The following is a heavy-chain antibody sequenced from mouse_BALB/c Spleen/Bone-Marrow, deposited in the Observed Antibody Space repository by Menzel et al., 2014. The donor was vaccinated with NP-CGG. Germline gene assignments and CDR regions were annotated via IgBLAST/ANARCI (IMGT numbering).Heavy chain of an antibody. V-gene: IGHV1-54*01. Sequence: QVQLQQPGDELVRPGTSVKVSCKASGYALTNYLIEWFKQRPGQGLEWIGRINPGIGGTTYNAKFKGKATLTADKSSTTAYMQLSSLTSDGSAVYFCARFTRDSWGQGTTLTVSS. J-gene: IGHJ2*01. CDR1: GYALTNYL. CDR2: INPGIGGT. CDR3: ARFTRDS.